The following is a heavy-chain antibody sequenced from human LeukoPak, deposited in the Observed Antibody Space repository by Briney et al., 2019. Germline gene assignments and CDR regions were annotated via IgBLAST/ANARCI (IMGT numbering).Heavy chain of an antibody. CDR1: GFAFRSYA. Sequence: GGSLRLSCAASGFAFRSYAMSWVRQAPGKGLEWVSGISSSGGSTYHADSVRGRFTISRDNSKNTLYVQVNSLGTEDTAAYYCAKGSYYDSSGSFYFDYWGQGTLVTVSS. J-gene: IGHJ4*02. D-gene: IGHD3-22*01. CDR2: ISSSGGST. V-gene: IGHV3-23*01. CDR3: AKGSYYDSSGSFYFDY.